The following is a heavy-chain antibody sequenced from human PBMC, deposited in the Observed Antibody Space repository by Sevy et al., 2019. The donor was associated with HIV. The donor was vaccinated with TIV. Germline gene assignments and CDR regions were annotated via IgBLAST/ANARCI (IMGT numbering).Heavy chain of an antibody. CDR1: GFTFNYHF. J-gene: IGHJ4*02. D-gene: IGHD3-10*01. CDR3: ARGDYYGSLYYFDY. V-gene: IGHV3-21*01. CDR2: ISSASSYI. Sequence: GGSLRLSCAASGFTFNYHFMNWVRQVPGKGLEWVSYISSASSYINYSDSVKGRFTISRDNAKNLVFQEMNNLRPEDTAVYFCARGDYYGSLYYFDYWGQGTLVTVSS.